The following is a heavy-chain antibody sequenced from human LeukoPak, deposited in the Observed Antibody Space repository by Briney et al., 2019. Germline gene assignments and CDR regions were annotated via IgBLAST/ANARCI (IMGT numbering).Heavy chain of an antibody. Sequence: KPSETLSLTCTVSGGSISSSSYYWGWIRQPPGKGLDWIGSIYYSGRTYYNPSLKSRVTISVDTSKNQFSLKLSSVTAADTFFYHAASGIRYFDWLLEPYFDYWGQGTLVTVSS. D-gene: IGHD3-9*01. V-gene: IGHV4-39*01. CDR2: IYYSGRT. CDR1: GGSISSSSYY. J-gene: IGHJ4*02. CDR3: ASGIRYFDWLLEPYFDY.